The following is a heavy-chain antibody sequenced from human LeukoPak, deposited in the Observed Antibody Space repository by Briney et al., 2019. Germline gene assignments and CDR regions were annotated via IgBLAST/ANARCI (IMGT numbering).Heavy chain of an antibody. CDR2: LHKDGTT. V-gene: IGHV4-59*01. D-gene: IGHD7-27*01. CDR1: GGSISSYY. Sequence: SETLSLTCTVSGGSISSYYWSWIRQPPGKELEWIGYLHKDGTTNSIPSLKSRVTISVDTSKNQFSLSLTSVTAADTAVYFCARAPNWDRPFDYWGQGILVTVFS. J-gene: IGHJ4*02. CDR3: ARAPNWDRPFDY.